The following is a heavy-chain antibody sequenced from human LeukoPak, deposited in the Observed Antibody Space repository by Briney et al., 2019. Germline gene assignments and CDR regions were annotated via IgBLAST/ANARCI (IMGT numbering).Heavy chain of an antibody. CDR1: GGSISGYY. CDR2: VYTSGST. V-gene: IGHV4-4*07. D-gene: IGHD6-6*01. CDR3: ARTARQCDY. J-gene: IGHJ4*02. Sequence: SETLSLTCSVSGGSISGYYWTWIRQPAGKGLEWIGRVYTSGSTHYNPSLETRLTMSVDTSNNQFSLRLSSVTAADTAVYYCARTARQCDYWGQGILVSVSS.